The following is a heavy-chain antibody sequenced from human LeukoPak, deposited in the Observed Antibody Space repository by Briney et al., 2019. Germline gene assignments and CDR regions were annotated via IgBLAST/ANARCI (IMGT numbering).Heavy chain of an antibody. CDR3: ARAGDIFWELGTRGPFDY. CDR1: GYTFTSYY. D-gene: IGHD1-26*01. V-gene: IGHV1-46*01. CDR2: INPSGGST. Sequence: ASVKVSCKASGYTFTSYYMHWVRQAPGQGLEWMGIINPSGGSTSYAQKFQGRVTMTRDTSTSTVYMELSSLRSEDTAVYYCARAGDIFWELGTRGPFDYWGQGTLVTVSS. J-gene: IGHJ4*02.